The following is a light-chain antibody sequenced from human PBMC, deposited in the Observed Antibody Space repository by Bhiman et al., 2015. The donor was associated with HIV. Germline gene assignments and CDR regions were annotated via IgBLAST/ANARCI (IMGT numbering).Light chain of an antibody. Sequence: QSALTQPASVSGSPGQSITISCTGTGSDVGGYNHVSWYQQHPGKAPKLMIYDVSNRPSGVSNRFSGSKSGNTASLTIFGLQAEDEADYYCSSLTSSLTYVFGTGTNVTVL. V-gene: IGLV2-14*03. CDR2: DVS. J-gene: IGLJ1*01. CDR3: SSLTSSLTYV. CDR1: GSDVGGYNH.